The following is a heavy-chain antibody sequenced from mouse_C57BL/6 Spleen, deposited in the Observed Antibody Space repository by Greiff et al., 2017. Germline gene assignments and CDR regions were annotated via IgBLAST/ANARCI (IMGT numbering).Heavy chain of an antibody. CDR3: ARRGDYVGFDV. CDR1: GYAFSSSW. V-gene: IGHV1-82*01. CDR2: IYPGDGDT. D-gene: IGHD2-4*01. Sequence: QVQLQQSGPELVKPGASVKISCKASGYAFSSSWMNWVKQRPGKGLEWIGRIYPGDGDTNYNGKFKGKATLTADKSSSTAYMQLSSLTSEDSAVYFCARRGDYVGFDVWGTGTTVTVSS. J-gene: IGHJ1*03.